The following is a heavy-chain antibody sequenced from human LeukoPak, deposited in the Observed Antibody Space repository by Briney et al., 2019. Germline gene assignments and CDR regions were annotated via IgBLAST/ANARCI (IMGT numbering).Heavy chain of an antibody. V-gene: IGHV1-8*02. D-gene: IGHD5-18*01. CDR3: ARGKRIQLWLRPFDY. CDR2: MNPNSGNT. J-gene: IGHJ4*02. CDR1: GGTFSSYA. Sequence: ASVKVSCKASGGTFSSYAINWVRQATGQGLEWMGWMNPNSGNTGYAQKFQGRVTMTRNTSISTAYMELSSLRSEDTAVYYCARGKRIQLWLRPFDYWGQGTLVTVSS.